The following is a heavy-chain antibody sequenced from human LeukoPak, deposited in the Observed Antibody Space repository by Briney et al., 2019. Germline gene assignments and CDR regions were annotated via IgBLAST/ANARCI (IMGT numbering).Heavy chain of an antibody. CDR3: AKPNWVATINEGVYFDY. Sequence: GGSLRLSCAASGFTFSSYSMNWVRQAPGKGLEWVSYISSSSSTIYYADSVKGRFTISRDNSKNTLYLQMNSLRAEDTAVYYCAKPNWVATINEGVYFDYWGQGTLVTVSS. D-gene: IGHD5-12*01. CDR1: GFTFSSYS. CDR2: ISSSSSTI. V-gene: IGHV3-48*01. J-gene: IGHJ4*02.